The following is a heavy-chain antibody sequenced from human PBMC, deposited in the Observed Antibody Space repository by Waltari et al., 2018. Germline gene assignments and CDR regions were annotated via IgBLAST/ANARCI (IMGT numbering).Heavy chain of an antibody. CDR2: SNSDGVIG. CDR1: GFTFSSHW. CDR3: ARGMGDN. Sequence: EVQLVESGGGLVQPGGSLRLSCASSGFTFSSHWMHWVRQAPGKWLVGVSRSNSDGVIGTYADAVKGRFTISRDNAKNTLYLQMDSLRAEDTAVYYCARGMGDNWGQGTLVTVSS. D-gene: IGHD3-10*01. J-gene: IGHJ4*02. V-gene: IGHV3-74*03.